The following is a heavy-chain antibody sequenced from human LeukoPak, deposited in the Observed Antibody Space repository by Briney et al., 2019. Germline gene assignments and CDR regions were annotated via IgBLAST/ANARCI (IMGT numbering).Heavy chain of an antibody. J-gene: IGHJ4*02. Sequence: PGGSLRLSCTVSGFPFSINGMSWVRQAPGRGLEWVSGISGSDGRTYYADSVKGRFTISRDNSKSTLYLQMNSLRAEDTAVYYCAKNSSGWYYFDYWGQGTLVTVSS. CDR2: ISGSDGRT. CDR1: GFPFSING. CDR3: AKNSSGWYYFDY. D-gene: IGHD6-19*01. V-gene: IGHV3-23*01.